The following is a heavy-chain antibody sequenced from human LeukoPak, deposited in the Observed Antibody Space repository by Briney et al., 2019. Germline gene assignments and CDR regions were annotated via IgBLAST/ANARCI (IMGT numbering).Heavy chain of an antibody. D-gene: IGHD5-18*01. CDR2: IKKDGSEK. V-gene: IGHV3-7*01. Sequence: GGSLRLSCAASGLTFSSHWMSWVRQAPGKGLEWVANIKKDGSEKYYVDAVKGRFTISRDNAKTSLYLQMNSLRAEDTAVYYCARDLSGIAGYTYGRGIDYWGQGTLVTVSS. J-gene: IGHJ4*02. CDR3: ARDLSGIAGYTYGRGIDY. CDR1: GLTFSSHW.